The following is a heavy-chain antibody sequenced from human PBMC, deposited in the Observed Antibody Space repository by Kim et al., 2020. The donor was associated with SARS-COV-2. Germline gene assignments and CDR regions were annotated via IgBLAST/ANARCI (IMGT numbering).Heavy chain of an antibody. D-gene: IGHD1-7*01. CDR2: ISAYNGNT. V-gene: IGHV1-18*04. Sequence: ASVKVSCKASGYTFTSYGISWVRQAPGQGLEWMGWISAYNGNTNYAQKLQGRVTMTTDTSTSTAYMELRSLRSDDTAVYYCAIRRELELERVGGMDVWGQGTTVTVSS. CDR3: AIRRELELERVGGMDV. CDR1: GYTFTSYG. J-gene: IGHJ6*02.